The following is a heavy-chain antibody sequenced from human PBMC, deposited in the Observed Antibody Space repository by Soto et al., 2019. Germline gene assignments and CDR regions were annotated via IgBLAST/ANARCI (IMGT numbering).Heavy chain of an antibody. D-gene: IGHD6-6*01. CDR1: GFTLSDHY. V-gene: IGHV3-72*01. CDR3: TGWIAARCS. CDR2: TKNRSQRYTI. Sequence: EVQLVESGGDLVQPGGSLRLSCAASGFTLSDHYMDWVRQAPGKGLEWVARTKNRSQRYTIEYAASVKGRFTISRDDSKNSLFLQMNSLKSDDTAVYYCTGWIAARCSWGQGTLVTVAS. J-gene: IGHJ4*02.